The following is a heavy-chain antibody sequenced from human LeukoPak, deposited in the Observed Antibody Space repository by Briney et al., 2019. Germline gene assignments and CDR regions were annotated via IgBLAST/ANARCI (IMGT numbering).Heavy chain of an antibody. D-gene: IGHD6-13*01. Sequence: GGSLRLSCAASGFTFSSYSVTWVRQAPGKGLEWVSSISSSSSYIYYADSVKGRFTISRDNAKNSLYLQMNSLRAEDTAVYYCARRGYSSSWYVDYWGQGTLVTVSS. CDR1: GFTFSSYS. J-gene: IGHJ4*02. CDR3: ARRGYSSSWYVDY. CDR2: ISSSSSYI. V-gene: IGHV3-21*01.